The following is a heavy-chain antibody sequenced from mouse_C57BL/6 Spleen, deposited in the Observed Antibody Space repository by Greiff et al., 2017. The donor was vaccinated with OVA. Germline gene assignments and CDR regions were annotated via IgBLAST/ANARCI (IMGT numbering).Heavy chain of an antibody. CDR2: IDPSDSYT. CDR3: AREDSRAWFAY. V-gene: IGHV1-59*01. Sequence: VQLQQPGAELVRPGTSVKLSCKASGYTFTSYWMHWVKQRPGQGLEWIGVIDPSDSYTNYNQKFKGKATLTVDTSSSTAYMQLSSLTSEDSAVYYCAREDSRAWFAYWGKGTLVTVSA. CDR1: GYTFTSYW. J-gene: IGHJ3*01. D-gene: IGHD3-3*01.